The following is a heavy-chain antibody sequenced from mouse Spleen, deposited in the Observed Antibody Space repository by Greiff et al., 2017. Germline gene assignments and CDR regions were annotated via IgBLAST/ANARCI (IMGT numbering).Heavy chain of an antibody. Sequence: VQLQQSGAELVRPGASVTLSCKASGYTFTDYEMHWVKQTPVHGLEWIGAIDPETGGTAYNQKFKGKAILTADKSSSTAYMELRSLTSEDSAVYYCTRRGPTGTDYFDYWGQGTTLTVSS. CDR1: GYTFTDYE. D-gene: IGHD4-1*02. CDR3: TRRGPTGTDYFDY. V-gene: IGHV1-15*01. J-gene: IGHJ2*01. CDR2: IDPETGGT.